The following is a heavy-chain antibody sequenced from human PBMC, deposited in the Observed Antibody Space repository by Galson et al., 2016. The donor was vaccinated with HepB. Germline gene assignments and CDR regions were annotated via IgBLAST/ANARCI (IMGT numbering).Heavy chain of an antibody. V-gene: IGHV3-21*01. CDR2: ISGGSSYI. J-gene: IGHJ4*02. CDR3: ASRHSGWYYFDY. CDR1: GLTFRSYT. Sequence: SLRLSCAVSGLTFRSYTMNWVRQAPGKGLEWVSSISGGSSYIYYADSVKGRFTISRDNAKNSLYLQMNSLRAEDTAGDYCASRHSGWYYFDYWGQGTLVTVSS. D-gene: IGHD6-19*01.